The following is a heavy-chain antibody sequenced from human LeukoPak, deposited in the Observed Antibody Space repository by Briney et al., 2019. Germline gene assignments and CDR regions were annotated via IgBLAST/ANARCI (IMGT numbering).Heavy chain of an antibody. D-gene: IGHD1-26*01. J-gene: IGHJ4*02. Sequence: KSSETLSLTCTVAGGSISSSSYYWSWIRQLPGKGLEWIGYTYYSGSTNYNPSLKSRVTISVDTSKNQFSLKLSSVTAADTAVYYCARAPLVGATFWDYWGQGTLVTVSS. CDR3: ARAPLVGATFWDY. CDR1: GGSISSSSYY. V-gene: IGHV4-61*01. CDR2: TYYSGST.